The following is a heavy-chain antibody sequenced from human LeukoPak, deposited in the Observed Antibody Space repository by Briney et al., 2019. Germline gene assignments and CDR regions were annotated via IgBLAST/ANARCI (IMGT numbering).Heavy chain of an antibody. D-gene: IGHD1-26*01. CDR3: ARLTGGGSYWGYFDY. Sequence: PSETLSLTCTVSGASIPSSYYWSWIRPPPGKGLECIGYISASENTNYNPSLKSRVTISVDTSKSQFSLNLSSVTAADTAIYYCARLTGGGSYWGYFDYWGQGNLVTVSS. CDR1: GASIPSSYY. J-gene: IGHJ4*02. CDR2: ISASENT. V-gene: IGHV4-4*09.